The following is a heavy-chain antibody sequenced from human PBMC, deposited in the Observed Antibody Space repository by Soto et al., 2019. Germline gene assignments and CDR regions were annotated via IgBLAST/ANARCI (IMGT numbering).Heavy chain of an antibody. D-gene: IGHD2-2*01. CDR2: LYSGGNT. CDR1: EFTVTNNE. J-gene: IGHJ4*02. Sequence: GGSLRLSCAASEFTVTNNEMSWVRQAPGKGLEWVSILYSGGNTYYADSVEGRFTISRDGSKNTLYLHMNSLRAEDTAVYYCALRRVAYADFWGQGTRVTVSS. CDR3: ALRRVAYADF. V-gene: IGHV3-53*01.